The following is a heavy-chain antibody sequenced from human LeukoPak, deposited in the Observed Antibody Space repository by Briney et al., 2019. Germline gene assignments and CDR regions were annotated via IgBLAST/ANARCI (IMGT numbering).Heavy chain of an antibody. J-gene: IGHJ4*02. Sequence: PGRSLRLSCAASGFTFSSYGMHWVRQAPGKGLEWVAVIWYDGSNKYYADSVKGRFTISRDNSKNTLYLQMNSLRAEDTAVYYRASGGSSTHFDYWGQGTLVTVSS. D-gene: IGHD1-26*01. CDR3: ASGGSSTHFDY. CDR2: IWYDGSNK. V-gene: IGHV3-33*03. CDR1: GFTFSSYG.